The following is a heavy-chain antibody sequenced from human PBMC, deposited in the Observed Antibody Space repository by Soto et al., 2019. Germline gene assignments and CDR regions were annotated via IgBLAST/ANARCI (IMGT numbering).Heavy chain of an antibody. CDR3: ARERQMYYDFWSGYSYYFDY. Sequence: VQLVDSGGGLVQPGESLRLSCAASGFTFSSYWMNWVRQAPGKGLEWVASIKPDGTEKYYVDSVKGRFTSSRDNAEDSLYLQMNTLRAEDTAVYYCARERQMYYDFWSGYSYYFDYWGQGTLVTVSS. D-gene: IGHD3-3*01. CDR2: IKPDGTEK. J-gene: IGHJ4*02. V-gene: IGHV3-7*03. CDR1: GFTFSSYW.